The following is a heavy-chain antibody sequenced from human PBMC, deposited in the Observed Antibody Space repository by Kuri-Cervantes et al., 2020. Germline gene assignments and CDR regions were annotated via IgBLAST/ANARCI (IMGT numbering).Heavy chain of an antibody. CDR3: ARALGDLYYYYGMDV. CDR1: GYTFTSYG. CDR2: ISAYNGNT. Sequence: ASVKVSCKASGYTFTSYGISWVRQAPGQGLEWMGWISAYNGNTNYAQKLQGRVTMTTDTSTSTAYMELRSLRSDDTAVCYCARALGDLYYYYGMDVWGQGTTVTVSS. D-gene: IGHD2-21*02. V-gene: IGHV1-18*01. J-gene: IGHJ6*02.